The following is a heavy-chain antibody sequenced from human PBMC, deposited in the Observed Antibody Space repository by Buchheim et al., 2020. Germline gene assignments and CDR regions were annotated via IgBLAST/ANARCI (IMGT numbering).Heavy chain of an antibody. CDR1: GGSISSGGYY. CDR3: ARGGSLLWFGETNAGLDY. Sequence: QVQLQESGPGLVKPSQPLSLTCTVSGGSISSGGYYWSWIRQHPGKGLEWIGYIYYSGSTYYNPSLKSRVTISVDTSKNTFSLKLSSVTAADTAVYYCARGGSLLWFGETNAGLDYWGQGTL. CDR2: IYYSGST. V-gene: IGHV4-31*03. J-gene: IGHJ4*02. D-gene: IGHD3-10*01.